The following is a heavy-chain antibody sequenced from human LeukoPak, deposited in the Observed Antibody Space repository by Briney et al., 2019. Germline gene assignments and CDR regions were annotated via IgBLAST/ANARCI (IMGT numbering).Heavy chain of an antibody. Sequence: GGSLRLSCAASGFTFSSYAMSWVRQAPGRGLEWVSAISTSGGSSYYADSVKGRFTISRDNSKNTLYLQMNSLRAEDTAVYYCAKDLGAGSGPYPFDYWGQGTLVTVSS. V-gene: IGHV3-23*01. CDR2: ISTSGGSS. J-gene: IGHJ4*02. CDR3: AKDLGAGSGPYPFDY. CDR1: GFTFSSYA. D-gene: IGHD1-26*01.